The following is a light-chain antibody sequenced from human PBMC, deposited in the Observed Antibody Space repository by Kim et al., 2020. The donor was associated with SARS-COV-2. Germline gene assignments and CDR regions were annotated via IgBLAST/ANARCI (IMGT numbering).Light chain of an antibody. CDR2: DVS. CDR1: SSDVGGYNY. Sequence: QSAPTQARSVSGSPGQSVTISCTGTSSDVGGYNYVSWYQQHPGKAPKLMIYDVSKRPSGVPDRFSGSKSGNTASLTISGLQAEDKADYYCCSYAGSYTHYVFGTGTKVTVL. CDR3: CSYAGSYTHYV. J-gene: IGLJ1*01. V-gene: IGLV2-11*01.